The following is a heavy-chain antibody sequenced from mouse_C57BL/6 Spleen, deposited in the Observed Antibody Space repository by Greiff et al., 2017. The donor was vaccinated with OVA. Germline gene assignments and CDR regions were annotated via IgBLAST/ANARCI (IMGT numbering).Heavy chain of an antibody. J-gene: IGHJ4*01. D-gene: IGHD1-1*02. Sequence: EVQLQPSGPELVKPGASVKISCKASGYSFTGYYMNWVKQSPEQSLEWIGEINPSTGGTTYNQKFKAKATLTVDKSYSTAYMQLKSLTSEDSAVYYCARRNYDYDAMDYWGQGTSVTVSS. CDR1: GYSFTGYY. CDR2: INPSTGGT. CDR3: ARRNYDYDAMDY. V-gene: IGHV1-42*01.